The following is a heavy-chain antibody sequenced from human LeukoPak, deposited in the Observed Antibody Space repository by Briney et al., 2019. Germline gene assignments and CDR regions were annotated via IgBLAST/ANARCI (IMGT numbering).Heavy chain of an antibody. V-gene: IGHV3-49*03. CDR2: IRSKTYGGTT. D-gene: IGHD1-1*01. CDR1: GIPFGHYG. CDR3: STDYWRLGFDY. J-gene: IGHJ4*02. Sequence: GGSLRLSCTASGIPFGHYGVSWFRQAPGKGLEWIGFIRSKTYGGTTEDAASVRGRFTLSRDDSKNIVYLEMNILRAEDTAVYYCSTDYWRLGFDYWGQGTLVTVSS.